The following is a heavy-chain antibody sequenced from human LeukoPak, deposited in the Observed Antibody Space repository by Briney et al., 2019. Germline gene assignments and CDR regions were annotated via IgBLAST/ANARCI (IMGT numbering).Heavy chain of an antibody. CDR2: TSWNSGSI. J-gene: IGHJ4*02. D-gene: IGHD3-22*01. CDR1: GFTFDDYA. Sequence: GGSLRLSCAASGFTFDDYAMHWVRQAPGKGLEWVSGTSWNSGSIGYADSVKGRFTISRDNAKNSLYLQMNSLGAEDTALYYCAKVQPGDYYDSSGYYWGAFDYWGQGTLATVSS. CDR3: AKVQPGDYYDSSGYYWGAFDY. V-gene: IGHV3-9*01.